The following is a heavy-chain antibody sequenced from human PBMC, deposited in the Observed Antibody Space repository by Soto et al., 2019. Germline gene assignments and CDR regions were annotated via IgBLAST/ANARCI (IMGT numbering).Heavy chain of an antibody. D-gene: IGHD6-19*01. J-gene: IGHJ4*02. CDR2: IYYSGST. CDR3: ARTYSSGWYGGDYYFDY. V-gene: IGHV4-59*01. CDR1: GGSISSYY. Sequence: SETLSLTCTVSGGSISSYYWSWIRQPPGKGLEWIGYIYYSGSTNYNPSLKSRVTISVDTSKNQFSLKLSSVTAADTAVYYCARTYSSGWYGGDYYFDYWRQGTLVTVSS.